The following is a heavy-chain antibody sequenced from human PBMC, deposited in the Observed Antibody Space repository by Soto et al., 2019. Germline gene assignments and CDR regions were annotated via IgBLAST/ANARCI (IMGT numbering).Heavy chain of an antibody. CDR1: GGSISSYY. V-gene: IGHV4-59*01. CDR3: ARGMGSPDY. D-gene: IGHD1-26*01. J-gene: IGHJ4*02. CDR2: IYYSGST. Sequence: QVQLQESDPGLVKPSETLSLTCTVSGGSISSYYWSWIRQSPGKGLEWIGYIYYSGSTNYSPSLRSRVTISVDTSNNQFSLKLDSVTAADTAVYYCARGMGSPDYWGQGTLVTVSS.